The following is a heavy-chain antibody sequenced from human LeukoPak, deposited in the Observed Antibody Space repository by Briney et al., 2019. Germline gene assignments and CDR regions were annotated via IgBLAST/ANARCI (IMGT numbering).Heavy chain of an antibody. D-gene: IGHD3-16*01. J-gene: IGHJ5*02. V-gene: IGHV1-8*01. CDR2: MNPNSGNT. Sequence: ASVKVSCKASGYTFTSYDINWVRQATGQGLEWMGWMNPNSGNTGYAQKFQGRATMTRNTSISTAYMELSSLRSEDTAVYYCARRSYGLVLFHTHNWFDPWGQGTLVTVSS. CDR3: ARRSYGLVLFHTHNWFDP. CDR1: GYTFTSYD.